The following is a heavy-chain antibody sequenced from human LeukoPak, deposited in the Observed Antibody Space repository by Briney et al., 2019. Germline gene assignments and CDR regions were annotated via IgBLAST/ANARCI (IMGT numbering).Heavy chain of an antibody. J-gene: IGHJ4*02. D-gene: IGHD3-3*01. Sequence: GGSLRLSCAASVFTFSNYDMHWVRQAPGKGLEWVAVISYDGTNKYYADSVKGRFTISRDNSKSRLYLQMNSLRAEDAAVYYCAKENDFVYWGQGTLVTVSS. CDR2: ISYDGTNK. CDR1: VFTFSNYD. V-gene: IGHV3-30*18. CDR3: AKENDFVY.